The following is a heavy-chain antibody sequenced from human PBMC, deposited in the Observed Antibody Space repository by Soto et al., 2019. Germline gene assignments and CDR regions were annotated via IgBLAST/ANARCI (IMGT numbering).Heavy chain of an antibody. Sequence: ASVKVSCKASGYTFTSYGISWVRQAPGQGLEWMGWISAYNGNTNYAQKLQGRVTMTTDTSTSTAYMELRSLRSDDTAVYYCARDNYGDLPDYGMDVWGQGTKVTVSS. CDR1: GYTFTSYG. CDR2: ISAYNGNT. J-gene: IGHJ6*02. V-gene: IGHV1-18*01. CDR3: ARDNYGDLPDYGMDV. D-gene: IGHD4-17*01.